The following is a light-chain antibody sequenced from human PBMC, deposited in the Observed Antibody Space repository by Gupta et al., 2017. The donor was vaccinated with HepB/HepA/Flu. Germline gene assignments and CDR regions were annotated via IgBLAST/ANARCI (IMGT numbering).Light chain of an antibody. J-gene: IGKJ4*01. CDR3: QQYNYWPLT. V-gene: IGKV3-15*01. Sequence: EIVRTQSPATLCVSPGERVTPSCRASHSVNSHLAWYQQKPGQAPMLLIYAASGRASGVPTRFSDSGSETEFTLAISSLQSRDFAVYYCQQYNYWPLTFGGGTKVEI. CDR1: HSVNSH. CDR2: AAS.